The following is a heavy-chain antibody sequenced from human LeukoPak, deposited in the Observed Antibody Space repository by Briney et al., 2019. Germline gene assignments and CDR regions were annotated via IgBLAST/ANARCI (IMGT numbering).Heavy chain of an antibody. CDR1: GFTFSSYA. Sequence: GGSLRLSCAASGFTFSSYAMSWVRQAPGKGLEWVSAISGSGGSTYYADSVKGRFTSSRDNSKNTLYLQMNSLRAEDTAVYYCARGGGNFVLDYWGQGTLVTVSS. CDR3: ARGGGNFVLDY. J-gene: IGHJ4*02. V-gene: IGHV3-23*01. CDR2: ISGSGGST. D-gene: IGHD4-23*01.